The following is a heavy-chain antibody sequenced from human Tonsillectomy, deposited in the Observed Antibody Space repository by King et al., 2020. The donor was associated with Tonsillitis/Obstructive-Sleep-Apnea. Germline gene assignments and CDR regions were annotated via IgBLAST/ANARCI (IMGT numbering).Heavy chain of an antibody. CDR3: ARGEGSSWPYYYYGMDV. CDR1: GFTFSSYS. J-gene: IGHJ6*02. Sequence: VQLVESGGGLVKPGGSLRLSCAASGFTFSSYSMNWVRQAPGKGLEWVSSISSSSSYIYYADSVKGRFTISRDNAKNSLYLQMNSLRAEDTAVYYCARGEGSSWPYYYYGMDVWGQGTTVTVSS. CDR2: ISSSSSYI. D-gene: IGHD6-13*01. V-gene: IGHV3-21*01.